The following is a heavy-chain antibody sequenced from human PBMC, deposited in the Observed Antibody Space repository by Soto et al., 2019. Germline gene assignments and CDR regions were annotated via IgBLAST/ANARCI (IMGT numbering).Heavy chain of an antibody. CDR1: GGTFSSYA. D-gene: IGHD6-13*01. V-gene: IGHV1-69*01. CDR2: IIPIFGTA. J-gene: IGHJ6*02. CDR3: GRSWYYYYGMDV. Sequence: QVQLVQSGAEVKKPGSSVKVSCKASGGTFSSYAISWVRQAPGQGLEWMGGIIPIFGTANYAQKFQGRVTIPADESTSTAYMELSSLRAEDTAVYYCGRSWYYYYGMDVWGQGTTVTVSS.